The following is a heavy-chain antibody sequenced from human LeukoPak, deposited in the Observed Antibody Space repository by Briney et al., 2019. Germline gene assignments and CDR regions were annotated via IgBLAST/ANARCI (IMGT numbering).Heavy chain of an antibody. CDR2: IYYSGST. Sequence: SQTLSLTCTVSGGSISSGDYYWSWIRQPPGKGLEWIGYIYYSGSTYYNPSLKSRVTISVDTSKNQFSLKLSSVTAADTAVYYCARLGIVATVVDYWGQGTLVTVPS. D-gene: IGHD5-12*01. CDR1: GGSISSGDYY. CDR3: ARLGIVATVVDY. V-gene: IGHV4-30-4*01. J-gene: IGHJ4*02.